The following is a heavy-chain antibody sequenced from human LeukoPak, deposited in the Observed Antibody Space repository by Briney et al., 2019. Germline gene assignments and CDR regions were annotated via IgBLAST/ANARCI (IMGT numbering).Heavy chain of an antibody. CDR2: INHSGST. J-gene: IGHJ6*03. Sequence: PSETLSLTCAVYGGSFSNYYWSWIRQPPGKGLEWIGEINHSGSTNYNPSLKSRVTISVDMSKNQLSLKLKSVTAADMAVYYCARHTQLWLGGYYYMDVWGKGTTVTISS. V-gene: IGHV4-34*01. CDR1: GGSFSNYY. D-gene: IGHD5-18*01. CDR3: ARHTQLWLGGYYYMDV.